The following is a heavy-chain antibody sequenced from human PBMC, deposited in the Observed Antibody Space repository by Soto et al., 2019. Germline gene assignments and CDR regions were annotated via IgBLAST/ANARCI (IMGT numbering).Heavy chain of an antibody. CDR3: ARPHGGSSGWDNWFDP. Sequence: QVQLQESGPGLVKPSETLSLTCTVSGGSISSYYWSWIRQPPGKGLEWIGHIYYTGSTNYNPSLKSRVTISVHTSKNQFSLKLSSVTAADTAVYYCARPHGGSSGWDNWFDPWGQGTLVTVSS. V-gene: IGHV4-59*01. CDR2: IYYTGST. D-gene: IGHD6-25*01. J-gene: IGHJ5*02. CDR1: GGSISSYY.